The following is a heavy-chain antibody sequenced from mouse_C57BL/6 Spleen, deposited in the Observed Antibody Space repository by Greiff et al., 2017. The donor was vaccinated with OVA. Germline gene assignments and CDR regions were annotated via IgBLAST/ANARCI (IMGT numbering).Heavy chain of an antibody. Sequence: EVQLVESGAELVRPGASVKLSCTASGFNIKDDYMHWVKQRPEQGLEWIGWIDPENGDTEYASKFQGKATITADTASNTAYLQLSSLTAENTTVYYCTTKRTGVFAYWGQGTLVTVSA. J-gene: IGHJ3*01. CDR2: IDPENGDT. D-gene: IGHD4-1*01. CDR3: TTKRTGVFAY. V-gene: IGHV14-4*01. CDR1: GFNIKDDY.